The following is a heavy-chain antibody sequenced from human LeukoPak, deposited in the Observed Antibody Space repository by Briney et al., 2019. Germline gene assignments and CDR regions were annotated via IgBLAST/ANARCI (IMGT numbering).Heavy chain of an antibody. Sequence: SETLSLTCAVSGGSIISSNWWSWVRQPPGKGLEWIGEIFHSGSTNYNPSLKSRVTISVDKSKNQFSLKLSSVTAADTAVYYCARGAKAEGDYYFDYWGQGTLVTVSS. D-gene: IGHD3-16*01. V-gene: IGHV4-4*02. CDR3: ARGAKAEGDYYFDY. CDR2: IFHSGST. CDR1: GGSIISSNW. J-gene: IGHJ4*02.